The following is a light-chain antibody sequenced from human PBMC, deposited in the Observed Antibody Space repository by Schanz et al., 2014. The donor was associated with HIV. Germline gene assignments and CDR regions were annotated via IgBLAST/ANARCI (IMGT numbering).Light chain of an antibody. V-gene: IGLV2-14*01. Sequence: QSALTQPASVSGSPGQSITIPCTGTYSDIGAYLYVSWYQQHPGRAPKLLIYGVTDRPSGIPDRFSGSKSGNTASLTISGLQAEDEADYFCCSDTRTGTLIFGGGTKVTVL. CDR1: YSDIGAYLY. J-gene: IGLJ2*01. CDR3: CSDTRTGTLI. CDR2: GVT.